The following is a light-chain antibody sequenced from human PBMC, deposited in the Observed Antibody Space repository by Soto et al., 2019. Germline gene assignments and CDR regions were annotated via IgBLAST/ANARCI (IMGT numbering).Light chain of an antibody. CDR1: QSVSGW. Sequence: QMTQSPSTLSASVGDTVTVTCRASQSVSGWLAWYQQKPGEAPRLLIYDASALPRGVPSRFSGSGSGTKLTLTIASLQPNDFATYDCQQYETFSGTFGPGTKVDIK. J-gene: IGKJ1*01. CDR2: DAS. CDR3: QQYETFSGT. V-gene: IGKV1-5*01.